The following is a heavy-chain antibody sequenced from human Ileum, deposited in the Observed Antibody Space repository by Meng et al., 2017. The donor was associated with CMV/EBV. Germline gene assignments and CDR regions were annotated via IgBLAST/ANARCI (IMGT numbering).Heavy chain of an antibody. J-gene: IGHJ4*02. Sequence: VQLQDSGPGMVKPSQTLSLTCTGSGGSISSGDYYWSWIRQPPGKVLEWIGYIYYSGSTYYNPSLKSRVTISVDTSKNQFSLKLSSVTAADTAVYYCAREIPSSSWYYLDYWGQGTLVTVSS. V-gene: IGHV4-30-4*08. CDR1: GGSISSGDYY. CDR2: IYYSGST. D-gene: IGHD6-13*01. CDR3: AREIPSSSWYYLDY.